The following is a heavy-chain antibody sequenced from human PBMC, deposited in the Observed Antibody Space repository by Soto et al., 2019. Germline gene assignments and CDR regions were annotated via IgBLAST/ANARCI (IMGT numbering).Heavy chain of an antibody. V-gene: IGHV1-8*01. CDR2: MNPNSGNT. Sequence: GASVKVSCKASGYTFTSYDINWVRQATGQGLEWMGWMNPNSGNTGYAQKFQGRVTMTRNTSISTAYMELSSLRSEDTAVYYCARGGLPHTGLSGNWFDPWGQGTLVTVSS. CDR1: GYTFTSYD. D-gene: IGHD2-2*01. J-gene: IGHJ5*02. CDR3: ARGGLPHTGLSGNWFDP.